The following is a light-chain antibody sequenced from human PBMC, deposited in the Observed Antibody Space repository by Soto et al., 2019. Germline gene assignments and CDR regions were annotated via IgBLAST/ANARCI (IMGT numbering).Light chain of an antibody. CDR2: DVS. Sequence: QSALTQPRSVSGSPGQSVTISCTGTSSDIGGYNYVSWYQQHPDKAPKLMIYDVSKRPSGVPDRFSGSKSGNTASLTISGLQDEDEADYYCSSNAGSNNVVFGGGTKLTVL. CDR1: SSDIGGYNY. V-gene: IGLV2-11*01. J-gene: IGLJ2*01. CDR3: SSNAGSNNVV.